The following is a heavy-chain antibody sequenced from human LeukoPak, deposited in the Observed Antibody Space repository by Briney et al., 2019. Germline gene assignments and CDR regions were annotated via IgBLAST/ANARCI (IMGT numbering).Heavy chain of an antibody. J-gene: IGHJ6*03. Sequence: PGGSLRLSCAASGFTVSSNYMSWVRQAPGKGLEWVSVIYSGGSTYYADSVKGRFTISRDNSKNTLYLQMNSLRAEDTAVYYCARGAVSTSWHHYYYMDVWGKGTTVTVSS. CDR2: IYSGGST. V-gene: IGHV3-53*01. D-gene: IGHD2-2*01. CDR3: ARGAVSTSWHHYYYMDV. CDR1: GFTVSSNY.